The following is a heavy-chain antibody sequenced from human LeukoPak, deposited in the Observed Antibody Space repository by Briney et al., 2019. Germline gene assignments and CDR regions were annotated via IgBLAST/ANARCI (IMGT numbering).Heavy chain of an antibody. CDR2: IYYSGST. J-gene: IGHJ3*01. D-gene: IGHD3-22*01. Sequence: SETLSLTCAVSGGSISSTGYCWAWIRQPPGKGLEWIGTIYYSGSTYHNTSLKSRITMSVDTSRNQFSLKLSSVDAADTAVYDCAKAGVRYFDSSGLYAFDFWGQGTTVTVSS. CDR1: GGSISSTGYC. CDR3: AKAGVRYFDSSGLYAFDF. V-gene: IGHV4-39*01.